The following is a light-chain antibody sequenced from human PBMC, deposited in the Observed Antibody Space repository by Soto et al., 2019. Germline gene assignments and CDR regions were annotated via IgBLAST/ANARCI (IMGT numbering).Light chain of an antibody. J-gene: IGLJ2*01. CDR3: SPYARSTTLVV. Sequence: QSALTQPASVSGSPGQSITISCTGTSSDVGAFTSVSWYQQHPGKAPKLIIYDIIHRPSGVSDRFSGSKSVNTASLTISGLQPEDDATYPCSPYARSTTLVVFGGGTKLTVL. CDR1: SSDVGAFTS. V-gene: IGLV2-14*03. CDR2: DII.